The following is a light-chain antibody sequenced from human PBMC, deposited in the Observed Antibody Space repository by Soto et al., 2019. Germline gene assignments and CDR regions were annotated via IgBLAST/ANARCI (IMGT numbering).Light chain of an antibody. CDR3: QQYCGSPLYT. CDR2: GAS. J-gene: IGKJ2*01. V-gene: IGKV3-20*01. Sequence: EMVLTQSPGTLSLSPGDRATLSCRASQSVSSSDLAWYQQKPGQAPRLLIYGASTRATGIPGRFSGSGSGTDFTLTISRLEPEDFAVYYCQQYCGSPLYTFGQGTKLEIK. CDR1: QSVSSSD.